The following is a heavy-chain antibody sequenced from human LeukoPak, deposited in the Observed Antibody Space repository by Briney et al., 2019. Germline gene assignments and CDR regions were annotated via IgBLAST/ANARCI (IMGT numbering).Heavy chain of an antibody. CDR3: ARQEIYYGSGSYSFDY. V-gene: IGHV5-51*01. Sequence: GESLKISCKGSGYSFTSYWIGWVRQMPGKGLEWIGIIYPGDSDTRYSPSFQGQVTISADKSISTAYLQWSSLKASDTAMYYCARQEIYYGSGSYSFDYWGQGTLVTVSS. CDR2: IYPGDSDT. D-gene: IGHD3-10*01. J-gene: IGHJ4*02. CDR1: GYSFTSYW.